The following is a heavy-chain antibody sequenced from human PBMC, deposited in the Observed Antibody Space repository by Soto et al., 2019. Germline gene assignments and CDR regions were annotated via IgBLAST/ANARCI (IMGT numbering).Heavy chain of an antibody. D-gene: IGHD2-2*01. CDR1: GGSFSGYY. Sequence: SETLSLTCAVYGGSFSGYYWSWIRQPPGKGLEWIGEINHSGSTNYNPSLKSRVTISVDTSKNQFSLKLSSVTAADTAVYYCARGPRVVPAAMFVPLKAFDIWGQGTMVTVSS. J-gene: IGHJ3*02. V-gene: IGHV4-34*01. CDR3: ARGPRVVPAAMFVPLKAFDI. CDR2: INHSGST.